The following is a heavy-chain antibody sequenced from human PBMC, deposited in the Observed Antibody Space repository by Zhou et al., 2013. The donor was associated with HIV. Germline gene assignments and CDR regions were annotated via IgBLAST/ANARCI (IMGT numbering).Heavy chain of an antibody. J-gene: IGHJ3*02. CDR3: ARVGQGGKDAFDI. CDR1: GDTLNGYG. Sequence: QGHLEQSGGEVKKPGASVKVSCKASGDTLNGYGISWVRQAPGQGFEWVAWISAHNGDKDYAKKFQDRVLVTMDSSTTTVYMELKRLRSDDTAVYYCARVGQGGKDAFDIWGQGTMVTVSS. D-gene: IGHD1-26*01. V-gene: IGHV1-18*01. CDR2: ISAHNGDK.